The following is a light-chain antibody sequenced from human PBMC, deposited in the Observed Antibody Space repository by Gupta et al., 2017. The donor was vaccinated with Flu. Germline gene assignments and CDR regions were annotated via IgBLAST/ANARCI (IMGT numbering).Light chain of an antibody. Sequence: GTISCTRSSGSSGNKYLQWYQQRPGISTPTVIYEDNQRHAGDPDRFSGSIDSSSNSASLTISGLKTEDEAYYYCQSYDSSNYWVFGGGTKLTVL. CDR1: SGSSGNKY. V-gene: IGLV6-57*01. CDR3: QSYDSSNYWV. J-gene: IGLJ3*02. CDR2: EDN.